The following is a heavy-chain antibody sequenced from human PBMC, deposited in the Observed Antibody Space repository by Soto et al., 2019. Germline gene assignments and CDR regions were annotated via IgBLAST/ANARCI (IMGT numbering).Heavy chain of an antibody. CDR1: GYPFTSYY. D-gene: IGHD3-16*01. CDR3: AREMYTTRGSPFDY. J-gene: IGHJ4*02. Sequence: QVQLVQSGAEVKKPGASVKVSCKASGYPFTSYYVHWVRQAPGQGLEWMGFINPSSGSTSYAQKLQGRVTMTRDTSTSKGYMEVSSLRSEDTAVYYCAREMYTTRGSPFDYWGQRTLVTVSS. V-gene: IGHV1-46*04. CDR2: INPSSGST.